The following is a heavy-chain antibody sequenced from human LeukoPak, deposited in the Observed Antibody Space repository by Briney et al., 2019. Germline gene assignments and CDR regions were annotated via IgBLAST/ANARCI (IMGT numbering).Heavy chain of an antibody. CDR2: ISYSSSYI. Sequence: GGSLRLSCVVSGYTLSTYSMDWVRQAPGKGLEWVSSISYSSSYIFYTDSVKGRFTISRDDAKNSLFLQMNSLRAEDTAVYYCARITLQGPYGMDVWGQGTTVTVSS. CDR1: GYTLSTYS. J-gene: IGHJ6*02. V-gene: IGHV3-21*01. CDR3: ARITLQGPYGMDV. D-gene: IGHD3-16*01.